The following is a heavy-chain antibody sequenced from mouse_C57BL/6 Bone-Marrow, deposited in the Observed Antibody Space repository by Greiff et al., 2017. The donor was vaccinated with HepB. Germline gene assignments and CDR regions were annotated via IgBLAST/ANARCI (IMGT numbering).Heavy chain of an antibody. D-gene: IGHD1-1*02. V-gene: IGHV3-6*01. CDR2: ISYDGSN. Sequence: EVKLQESGPGLVKPSQSLSLTCSVTGYSITSGYYWNWIRQFPGNKLEWMGYISYDGSNNYNPSLKNRISITRDTSKNQFFLKLNSVTTEDTATYYCARVGLLCPWYFDVWGTGTTVTVSS. CDR3: ARVGLLCPWYFDV. CDR1: GYSITSGYY. J-gene: IGHJ1*03.